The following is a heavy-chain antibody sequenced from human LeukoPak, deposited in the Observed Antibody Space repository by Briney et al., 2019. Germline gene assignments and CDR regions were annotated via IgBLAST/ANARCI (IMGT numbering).Heavy chain of an antibody. V-gene: IGHV1-18*01. Sequence: ASVKVSCKASGYTFTSYGISWVRQAPGQGLEWMGWISAYNGNTNYAQKLQGRVTMTRDTSTSTVYMELSSLRSEDTAVYYCARGLGYCRSTNCYFDYWGQGTLVTVSS. CDR2: ISAYNGNT. CDR1: GYTFTSYG. D-gene: IGHD2-2*01. CDR3: ARGLGYCRSTNCYFDY. J-gene: IGHJ4*02.